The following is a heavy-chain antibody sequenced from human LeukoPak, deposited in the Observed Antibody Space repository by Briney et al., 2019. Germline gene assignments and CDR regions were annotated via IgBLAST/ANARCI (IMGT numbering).Heavy chain of an antibody. CDR3: AKSSEYNNYGIDY. CDR2: ISGSGANT. CDR1: GFTFSHYA. D-gene: IGHD4-11*01. Sequence: GGSLRLSCAASGFTFSHYAMSWVRQAPGKGLEWVSGISGSGANTYYADSVKGRFTISRDNSKSTLYLQMSSLRAEDTALYYCAKSSEYNNYGIDYWGQGTLVTISS. J-gene: IGHJ4*02. V-gene: IGHV3-23*01.